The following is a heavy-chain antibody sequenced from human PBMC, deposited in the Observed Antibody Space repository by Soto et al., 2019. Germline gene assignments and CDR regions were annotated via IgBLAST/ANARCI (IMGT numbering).Heavy chain of an antibody. CDR3: AKDISPGQGYRIFDY. D-gene: IGHD5-18*01. CDR1: GFTFSSFA. V-gene: IGHV3-23*01. J-gene: IGHJ4*02. CDR2: LSGSGDNT. Sequence: EVQLLECGGGLVQPGGSLRLSCVASGFTFSSFAMSWVRQAPGKGLEWVSLLSGSGDNTYYADSVKGRFTISRDNSKSTLYLQMNSLRAEDTAIYYCAKDISPGQGYRIFDYWGQGTQVTVSS.